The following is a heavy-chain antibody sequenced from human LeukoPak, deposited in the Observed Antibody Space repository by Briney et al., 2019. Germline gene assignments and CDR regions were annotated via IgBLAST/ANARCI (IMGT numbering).Heavy chain of an antibody. J-gene: IGHJ5*02. D-gene: IGHD6-13*01. V-gene: IGHV4-59*01. Sequence: PSETLSLTCTVSGDSIINCYWTWIRQPPGKGLEWIGYIYYSGSTNYNPSLKSRVTISVDTSKNQFSLRLTSVTAADTAVYYCARALRQLLVTGWFDPWGQGTLVTVSS. CDR3: ARALRQLLVTGWFDP. CDR2: IYYSGST. CDR1: GDSIINCY.